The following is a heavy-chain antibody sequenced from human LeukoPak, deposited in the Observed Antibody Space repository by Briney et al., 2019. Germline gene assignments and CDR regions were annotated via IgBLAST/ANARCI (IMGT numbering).Heavy chain of an antibody. V-gene: IGHV3-23*01. CDR1: GFIFNNYG. D-gene: IGHD3-22*01. CDR2: ISNDGGGT. J-gene: IGHJ4*02. Sequence: GGSLRPSRAASGFIFNNYGLVWVRPAPGKGLEWVSAISNDGGGTTYADCVKGRFSVSRDNSKNTLFLQMNSMRAEDTALYYCAKGSSGYFFDLWGQGTLVTVSS. CDR3: AKGSSGYFFDL.